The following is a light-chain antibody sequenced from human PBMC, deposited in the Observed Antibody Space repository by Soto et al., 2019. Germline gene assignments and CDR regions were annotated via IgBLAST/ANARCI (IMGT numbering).Light chain of an antibody. J-gene: IGLJ1*01. CDR2: DVS. Sequence: QSVLTQPASVSGAPGQSSTISCTGTSSDVGGYNYVSWYQQQPGKAPKLMIYDVSNRPSGVSNRFSGSKSGNTASLTISGLQAEDEADYYCCSYTTSNTRQIVFGTGTKVTVL. V-gene: IGLV2-14*01. CDR3: CSYTTSNTRQIV. CDR1: SSDVGGYNY.